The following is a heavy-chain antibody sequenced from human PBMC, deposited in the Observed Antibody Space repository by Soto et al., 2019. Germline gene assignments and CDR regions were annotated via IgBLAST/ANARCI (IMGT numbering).Heavy chain of an antibody. D-gene: IGHD4-17*01. CDR2: IAPSDSYT. V-gene: IGHV5-10-1*01. CDR1: GYTFTSYW. Sequence: PGESLKISCKGSGYTFTSYWISWVRQMPGKGLEWMGKIAPSDSYTNYSPSFQGHVTISVDKSISTAYLQWNTLQTSDTAMYYCARTLTTVTRNWFDPGGQGTLVTVSS. CDR3: ARTLTTVTRNWFDP. J-gene: IGHJ5*02.